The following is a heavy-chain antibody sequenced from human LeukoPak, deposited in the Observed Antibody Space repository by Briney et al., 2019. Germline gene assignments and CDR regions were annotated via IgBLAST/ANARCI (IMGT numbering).Heavy chain of an antibody. Sequence: SETLSLTCTVSGGSISSYYWSWIRQPAGKGLEWIGRIYTSGSTNYNPSLKSRVTMSVDTSKNQFSLKLSSVTAADTAVYYCARVGDILTGYRYYFDYWAREPWSPSPQ. D-gene: IGHD3-9*01. CDR3: ARVGDILTGYRYYFDY. J-gene: IGHJ4*02. V-gene: IGHV4-4*07. CDR2: IYTSGST. CDR1: GGSISSYY.